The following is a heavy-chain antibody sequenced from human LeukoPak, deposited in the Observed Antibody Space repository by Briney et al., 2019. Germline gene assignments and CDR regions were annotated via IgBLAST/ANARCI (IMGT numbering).Heavy chain of an antibody. J-gene: IGHJ4*02. CDR2: MNPNSGKT. Sequence: GASVKVSCKASGYTFTSYDINWVRQATGQGLEWMGWMNPNSGKTGYAQKFQARVTMTRNTSISTAYMELSSLRSEDTAVYYCARVSLAYGSGLNPLGYWGQGTLVTVSS. CDR1: GYTFTSYD. V-gene: IGHV1-8*01. CDR3: ARVSLAYGSGLNPLGY. D-gene: IGHD3-10*01.